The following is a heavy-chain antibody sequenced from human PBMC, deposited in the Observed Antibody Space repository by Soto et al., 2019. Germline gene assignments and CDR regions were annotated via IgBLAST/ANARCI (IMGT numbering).Heavy chain of an antibody. J-gene: IGHJ6*02. CDR3: ARDHRFLWFGECFYGMDV. CDR1: GGSVSSGSYY. D-gene: IGHD3-10*01. V-gene: IGHV4-61*01. Sequence: QVQLQESGPGLVKPSETLSLTCTVSGGSVSSGSYYWSWIRQPPGKGLEWIGYIYYSGSTNYNPSLTRRVTTSLDTSKNQFSLKLSSVTAADTAVYYRARDHRFLWFGECFYGMDVWGQGTTVTGSS. CDR2: IYYSGST.